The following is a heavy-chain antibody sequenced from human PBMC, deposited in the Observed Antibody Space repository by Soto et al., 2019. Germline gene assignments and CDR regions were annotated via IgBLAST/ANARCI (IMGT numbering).Heavy chain of an antibody. CDR3: ARAGVVVVPAAPGGWFDP. CDR2: IYHSGST. D-gene: IGHD2-2*01. V-gene: IGHV4-59*12. J-gene: IGHJ5*02. Sequence: PSETLSLTCTVSGGSISSYYWSWIRQPPGKGLEWIGEIYHSGSTNYNPSLKSRVTISVDKSKNQFSLKLSSVTAADTAVYYCARAGVVVVPAAPGGWFDPWGQGTLVTVPS. CDR1: GGSISSYY.